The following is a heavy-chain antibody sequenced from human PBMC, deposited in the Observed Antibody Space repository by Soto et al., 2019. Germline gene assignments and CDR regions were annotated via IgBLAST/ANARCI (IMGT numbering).Heavy chain of an antibody. D-gene: IGHD5-18*01. J-gene: IGHJ4*02. CDR1: GFTFSSYA. CDR3: AKDRIQLWSPSAPYYFDY. Sequence: LRLSCAASGFTFSSYAMSWVRQAPGKGLEWVSAISGSGGSTYYADSVKGRFTISRDNSKNTLYLQMNSLRAEDTAVYYCAKDRIQLWSPSAPYYFDYWGQGTLVTVSS. CDR2: ISGSGGST. V-gene: IGHV3-23*01.